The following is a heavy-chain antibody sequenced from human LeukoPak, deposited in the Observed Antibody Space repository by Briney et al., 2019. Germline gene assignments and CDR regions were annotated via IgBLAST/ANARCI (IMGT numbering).Heavy chain of an antibody. CDR3: ARDQDGGKYYYESSGYSH. CDR1: GFTFSSYG. V-gene: IGHV3-21*01. J-gene: IGHJ4*02. CDR2: ISSGGHI. D-gene: IGHD3-22*01. Sequence: PAECLRLSCAASGFTFSSYGLNWVRQAPGKGLEWVSTISSGGHIYYEDSVKGRFTISRDNAKNSLYLQMNSLRAEDTAVYYCARDQDGGKYYYESSGYSHWGQGILVTVSS.